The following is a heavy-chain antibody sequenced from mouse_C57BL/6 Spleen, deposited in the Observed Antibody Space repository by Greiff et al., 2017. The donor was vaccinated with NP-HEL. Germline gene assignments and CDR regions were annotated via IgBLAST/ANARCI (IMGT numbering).Heavy chain of an antibody. CDR2: IHPNSGST. CDR1: GYTFTSYW. D-gene: IGHD1-1*01. V-gene: IGHV1-64*01. CDR3: ASDYYGSAFDY. J-gene: IGHJ2*01. Sequence: QVQLQQSGAELVKPGASVKLSCKASGYTFTSYWMHWVKQRPGQGLEWIGMIHPNSGSTNYNEKFKSKATLTVDKSSSTAYMQLSSLTSEDSAVYYCASDYYGSAFDYWGQGTTLTVSS.